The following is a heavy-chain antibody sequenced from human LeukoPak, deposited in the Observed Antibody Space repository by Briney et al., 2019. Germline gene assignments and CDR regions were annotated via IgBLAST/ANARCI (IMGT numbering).Heavy chain of an antibody. CDR2: ISGRTINT. Sequence: QPGGSLRLSCAASRFTFSTNAMSWVRQAPGKGLEWVSAISGRTINTYYADSVKGRFTISRDNSKNTLYLQMESLRADDTAVYYCAKCGYTGCHLIDFWGQGTLVTVSS. D-gene: IGHD5-12*01. CDR3: AKCGYTGCHLIDF. J-gene: IGHJ4*02. V-gene: IGHV3-23*01. CDR1: RFTFSTNA.